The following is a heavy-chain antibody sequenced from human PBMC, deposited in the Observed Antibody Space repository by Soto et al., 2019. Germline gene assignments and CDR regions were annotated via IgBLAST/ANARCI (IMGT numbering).Heavy chain of an antibody. Sequence: QVQLVQSGAEVKKPGASVKVSCKASGYTFTSYYMHWVRQAPGQGLEWMGIINPSGGSTSYAQKFPGRVTMTRDTSTSTVYMELSSLRSEDTAVYYGARNMEYYYDSSGYGWFDPWGQGTLVTVSS. D-gene: IGHD3-22*01. CDR3: ARNMEYYYDSSGYGWFDP. V-gene: IGHV1-46*01. CDR1: GYTFTSYY. J-gene: IGHJ5*02. CDR2: INPSGGST.